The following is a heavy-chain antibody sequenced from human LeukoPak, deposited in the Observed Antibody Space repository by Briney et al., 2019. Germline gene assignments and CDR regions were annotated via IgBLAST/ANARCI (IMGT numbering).Heavy chain of an antibody. V-gene: IGHV4-59*10. J-gene: IGHJ4*02. D-gene: IGHD5-18*01. CDR1: GGSFSGYY. Sequence: SETLSLTCAVYGGSFSGYYWSWIRQPAGKGLEWIGRIYTSGSTNYNPSLKSRVTMSVDTSKNQFSLKLSSVTAADTAVYYCARSLGYSYASGGYYFDYWGQGTLVTVSS. CDR3: ARSLGYSYASGGYYFDY. CDR2: IYTSGST.